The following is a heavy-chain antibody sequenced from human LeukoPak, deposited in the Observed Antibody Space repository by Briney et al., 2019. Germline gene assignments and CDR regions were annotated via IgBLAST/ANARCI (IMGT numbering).Heavy chain of an antibody. V-gene: IGHV3-21*01. Sequence: GGSLRLSCAASGFTFSSYSMSWVRQAPGKGLEWVSSISSSSSYIYYADSVKGRFTISRDNAKNSLYLRMNSLRAEHTAVYYCARDCSGGSCYSVSFDYWGQGTLVTVSS. CDR2: ISSSSSYI. D-gene: IGHD2-15*01. CDR1: GFTFSSYS. J-gene: IGHJ4*02. CDR3: ARDCSGGSCYSVSFDY.